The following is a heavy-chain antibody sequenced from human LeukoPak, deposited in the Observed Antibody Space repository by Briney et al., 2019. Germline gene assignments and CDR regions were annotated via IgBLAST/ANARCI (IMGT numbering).Heavy chain of an antibody. CDR3: ERGTIQLWSRNRICDY. J-gene: IGHJ4*02. CDR1: GCSISSCSFH. CDR2: IYYSKTT. Sequence: SDTVSLTCTVSGCSISSCSFHWGGIPQPPGKGLVGIGSIYYSKTTYYNPSHKSRTTITEDTSNNEFSVMLSFVTAANTGVYYCERGTIQLWSRNRICDYWGQGTLCTVSS. D-gene: IGHD5-18*01. V-gene: IGHV4-39*07.